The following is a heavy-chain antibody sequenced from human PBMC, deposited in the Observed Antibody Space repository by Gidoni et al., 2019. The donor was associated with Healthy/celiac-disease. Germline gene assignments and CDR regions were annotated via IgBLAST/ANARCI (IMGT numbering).Heavy chain of an antibody. CDR1: GFTFSSYA. Sequence: VQLVESGGVLVQPGGSLRLSCSASGFTFSSYAMHWVRQAPGKGLEYVSDISSNGGRTYYADSVKGRLTISRDNTKNTLYIKMSRLRDEDTAVYYCVKDIDYYDSSGYLDYWGQGTLVTVSS. J-gene: IGHJ4*02. CDR3: VKDIDYYDSSGYLDY. D-gene: IGHD3-22*01. CDR2: ISSNGGRT. V-gene: IGHV3-64*05.